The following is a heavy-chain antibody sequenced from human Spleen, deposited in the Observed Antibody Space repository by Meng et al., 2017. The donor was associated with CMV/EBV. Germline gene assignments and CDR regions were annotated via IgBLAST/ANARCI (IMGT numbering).Heavy chain of an antibody. Sequence: SGYTFIDYYLYWVQQAPGKGLGWMGHVDPEDGVPRYADKFKGRVTMTADTSTDTAYMELSSLTSADTAVYYCAIAAVVPADFNWFDPWGQGTLVTVSS. V-gene: IGHV1-69-2*01. CDR2: VDPEDGVP. D-gene: IGHD2-2*01. CDR3: AIAAVVPADFNWFDP. J-gene: IGHJ5*02. CDR1: GYTFIDYY.